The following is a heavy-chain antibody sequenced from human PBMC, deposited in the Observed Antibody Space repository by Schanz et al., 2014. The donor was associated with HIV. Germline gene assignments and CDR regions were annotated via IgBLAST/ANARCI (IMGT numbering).Heavy chain of an antibody. J-gene: IGHJ4*02. CDR3: ANDPELTTITGYFDS. CDR2: ISYDGSDK. Sequence: QVQLVESGGGVVQPGRSLRLSCAASGFTFSSYGMHWVRQAPGKGLEGVAVISYDGSDKYYADSVKGRFTNSRDNSKNTLYLQMNRLRAEDTALYFCANDPELTTITGYFDSWGQGTLVTVSS. CDR1: GFTFSSYG. V-gene: IGHV3-30*18. D-gene: IGHD4-4*01.